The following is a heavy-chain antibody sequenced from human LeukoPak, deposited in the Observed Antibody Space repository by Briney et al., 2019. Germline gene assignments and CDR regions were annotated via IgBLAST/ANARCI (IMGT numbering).Heavy chain of an antibody. Sequence: GGSLRLSCAASGFTFSSFDMHWVRQPTGQGLEWVSTIGTASDTYYPGSVEGRFTLSRDNAKNSLYLQMNSLTAGDSAVYYCARGPPRGKYYYMDVWGKGTTVTVSS. V-gene: IGHV3-13*01. J-gene: IGHJ6*03. CDR3: ARGPPRGKYYYMDV. CDR1: GFTFSSFD. CDR2: IGTASDT. D-gene: IGHD1-1*01.